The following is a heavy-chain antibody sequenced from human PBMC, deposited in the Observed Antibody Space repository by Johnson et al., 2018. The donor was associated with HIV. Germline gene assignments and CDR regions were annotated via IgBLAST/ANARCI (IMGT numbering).Heavy chain of an antibody. J-gene: IGHJ3*02. D-gene: IGHD1-26*01. CDR2: ISYDGSNK. V-gene: IGHV3-30*04. CDR1: GFTFSSYA. Sequence: QVQLVESGGGLVQPGGSLRLSCAASGFTFSSYAMHWVRQAPGKGLEWVAVISYDGSNKYYADSVKGRFTISRDNSKNTLYLQMNSLRAEDTAVYYCAREGRVGRYLGGVGFDIWGQGTMVTVSS. CDR3: AREGRVGRYLGGVGFDI.